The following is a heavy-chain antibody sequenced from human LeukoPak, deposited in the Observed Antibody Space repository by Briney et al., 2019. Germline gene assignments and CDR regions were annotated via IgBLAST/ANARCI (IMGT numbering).Heavy chain of an antibody. V-gene: IGHV3-23*01. CDR3: AKPIGDCSGGSCYYFDY. J-gene: IGHJ4*02. CDR2: ISDSGSST. CDR1: GFTFNSYA. Sequence: GGSLRLSCAASGFTFNSYAMSWVRQPPGKGLEWVSIISDSGSSTYYADSVKGRFTISRDNSKNTLSLQMNSLRVEDTALYYCAKPIGDCSGGSCYYFDYWGRGTLVSVSS. D-gene: IGHD2-15*01.